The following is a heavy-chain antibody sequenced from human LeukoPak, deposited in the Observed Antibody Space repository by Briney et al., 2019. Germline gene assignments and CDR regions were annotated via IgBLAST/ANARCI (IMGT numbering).Heavy chain of an antibody. CDR2: INWNGGST. Sequence: PGGSLRLSCAASGFTFDDYGMSWVRQAPGKGLEWVSGINWNGGSTGYADSVKGRFTISRDNAKNTLYLQMNSLRAEDTAVYYCASHRVTIFGVVIPFDPWGQGTLVTVSS. CDR3: ASHRVTIFGVVIPFDP. D-gene: IGHD3-3*01. J-gene: IGHJ5*02. CDR1: GFTFDDYG. V-gene: IGHV3-20*04.